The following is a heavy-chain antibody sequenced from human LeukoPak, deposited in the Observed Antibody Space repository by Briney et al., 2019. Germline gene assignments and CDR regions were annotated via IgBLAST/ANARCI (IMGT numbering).Heavy chain of an antibody. CDR3: VRDFFVSSYGLDV. V-gene: IGHV3-7*03. D-gene: IGHD3-10*01. CDR2: IKEDGSEK. Sequence: PGGSLRLSCVASGFTFSSYWMHWVRQAPGKGLEWVANIKEDGSEKNYVDSVKGRFTISRDNAKTSLYLQMNSLRAEDTAVYYCVRDFFVSSYGLDVWGQGTTVTVSS. CDR1: GFTFSSYW. J-gene: IGHJ6*02.